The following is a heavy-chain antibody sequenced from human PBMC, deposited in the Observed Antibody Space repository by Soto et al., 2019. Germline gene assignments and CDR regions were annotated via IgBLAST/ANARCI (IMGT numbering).Heavy chain of an antibody. J-gene: IGHJ3*02. CDR3: ARDPADFWSLAPFDI. CDR1: GGTFSSYT. V-gene: IGHV1-69*04. CDR2: IIPILGIA. Sequence: SVKVSCKASGGTFSSYTISWVRQAPGQGLEWIGRIIPILGIANYAQKFQGRVTITADKSTSTAYMELSSLRSEDTAVYYCARDPADFWSLAPFDIWGQGTMVTVSS. D-gene: IGHD3-3*01.